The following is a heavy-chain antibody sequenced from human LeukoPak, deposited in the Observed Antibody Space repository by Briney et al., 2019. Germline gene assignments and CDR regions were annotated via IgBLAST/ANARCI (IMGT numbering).Heavy chain of an antibody. CDR1: GGTFSSYA. CDR2: IIPIFGTA. CDR3: ARAGWSTAMVPYGALDY. V-gene: IGHV1-69*01. J-gene: IGHJ4*02. Sequence: GSSVKVSCKASGGTFSSYAISWVRQAPGQGLESMGGIIPIFGTANYAQKFQGRVTITADESTSTAYMELSSLRSEDTAVYYCARAGWSTAMVPYGALDYWGQGTLVTVSS. D-gene: IGHD5-18*01.